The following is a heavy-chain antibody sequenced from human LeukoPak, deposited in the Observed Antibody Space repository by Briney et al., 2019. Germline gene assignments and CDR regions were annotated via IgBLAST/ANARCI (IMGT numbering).Heavy chain of an antibody. CDR2: INPNSGGT. CDR3: ASSYCGGDCWGGTFDY. D-gene: IGHD2-21*02. CDR1: GYTFTTYG. Sequence: ASVKVSCKTSGYTFTTYGISWVRQAPGQGLEWMGRINPNSGGTNYAQKFQGRVTMTRDTSISTAYMELSRLRSDDTAVYYCASSYCGGDCWGGTFDYWGQGTLVTVSS. V-gene: IGHV1-2*06. J-gene: IGHJ4*02.